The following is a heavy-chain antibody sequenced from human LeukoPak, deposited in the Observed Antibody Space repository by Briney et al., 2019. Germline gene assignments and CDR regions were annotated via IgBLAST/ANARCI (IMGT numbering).Heavy chain of an antibody. CDR1: AYSFTSYW. V-gene: IGHV5-51*01. CDR2: IYPDDSDT. CDR3: ARHIAAAGTYGMDV. D-gene: IGHD6-13*01. J-gene: IGHJ6*02. Sequence: GESLKISCKGSAYSFTSYWISWVRQMPGKGLGWMGIIYPDDSDTRYSPSFQGQVTISADKSISTAYLQWNSLKASDTAMYYCARHIAAAGTYGMDVWGQGTTVTVSS.